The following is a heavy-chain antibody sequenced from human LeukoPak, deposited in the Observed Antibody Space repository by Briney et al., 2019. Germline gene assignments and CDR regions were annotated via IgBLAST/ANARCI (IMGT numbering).Heavy chain of an antibody. J-gene: IGHJ4*02. Sequence: SETQSLTCTVSGGSISSSSSYWRRIRQPPGKGLEWIGSIYYSGSTYYNPSLKSRVTISVDTSKNQFSLRLSSVTAADTAVYYCARVGYSYGYSQYYFDYWGQGTLVTVSS. CDR3: ARVGYSYGYSQYYFDY. D-gene: IGHD5-18*01. CDR1: GGSISSSSSY. V-gene: IGHV4-39*07. CDR2: IYYSGST.